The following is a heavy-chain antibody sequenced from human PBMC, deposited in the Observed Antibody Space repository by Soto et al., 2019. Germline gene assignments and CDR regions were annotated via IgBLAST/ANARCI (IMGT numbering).Heavy chain of an antibody. D-gene: IGHD5-18*01. J-gene: IGHJ2*01. CDR1: GGSISSYY. Sequence: QVQLQESGPGLVKPSETLSLTCTVSGGSISSYYWSWIRQPPGKGLEWIGYIYYSGSTNYNPSLKSRVTISVDTSKNQFSLKLSSVTAADTAVYYCARVDTAMVTSHWYFDLWGRGTLVTVSS. CDR3: ARVDTAMVTSHWYFDL. V-gene: IGHV4-59*08. CDR2: IYYSGST.